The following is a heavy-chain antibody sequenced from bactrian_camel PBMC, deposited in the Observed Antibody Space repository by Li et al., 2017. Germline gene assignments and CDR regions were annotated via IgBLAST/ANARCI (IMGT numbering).Heavy chain of an antibody. Sequence: HVQLVESGGGLVQSGGSQTLTCVASGFAISKHGMSWVRRPPGKDLGYVATSNTDGRTHYRESVEGRFTISRDNAKNTLYLQMNSLKPEDSAMYYCAADSRWICYSVGDFYYTGQGTQVTVSS. CDR2: SNTDGRT. J-gene: IGHJ4*01. D-gene: IGHD2*01. CDR1: GFAISKHG. V-gene: IGHV3S37*01.